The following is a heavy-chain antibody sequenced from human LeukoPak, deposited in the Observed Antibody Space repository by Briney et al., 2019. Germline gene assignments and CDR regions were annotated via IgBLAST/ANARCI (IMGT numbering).Heavy chain of an antibody. CDR3: ARGGYSGYLADNWFDP. D-gene: IGHD5-12*01. Sequence: ASVKVSCKASGYTFTSYGISWVRQAPGQGLEWMGWISAYNGNTNYAQKLQGRVTMTTDTSTSTAYMELRSLRSDDTAVYYCARGGYSGYLADNWFDPWGQGTLVTVSS. J-gene: IGHJ5*02. CDR1: GYTFTSYG. V-gene: IGHV1-18*01. CDR2: ISAYNGNT.